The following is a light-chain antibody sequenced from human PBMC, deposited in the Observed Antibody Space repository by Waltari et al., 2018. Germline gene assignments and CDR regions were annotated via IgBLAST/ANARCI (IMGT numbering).Light chain of an antibody. Sequence: QSVMTQPPSASGTPRQTVTISCSGRSSNPGRNPVTWYQQLPGTAPKLLIHTNNRWPSGVPDRFSGSKSGTSASLAISGLQSEDETDYYCAAWDDSLNGAVFGGGTKLTVL. CDR1: SSNPGRNP. CDR2: TNN. J-gene: IGLJ2*01. CDR3: AAWDDSLNGAV. V-gene: IGLV1-44*01.